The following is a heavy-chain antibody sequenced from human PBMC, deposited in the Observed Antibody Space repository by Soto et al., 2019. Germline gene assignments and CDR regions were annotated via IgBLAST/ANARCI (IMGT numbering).Heavy chain of an antibody. D-gene: IGHD3-10*01. J-gene: IGHJ4*02. V-gene: IGHV1-69*01. Sequence: QVQLVQSGAEVKKPGSSVKVSCKASGGTFSSYAISWVRQAPGQGLEWMGGIIPIFGTANYAQKSQGRVTITADESTSTAYMELSSLRSEDTAVYYCARVGNAVGFGEPFFDYWGQGTLVTVSS. CDR3: ARVGNAVGFGEPFFDY. CDR1: GGTFSSYA. CDR2: IIPIFGTA.